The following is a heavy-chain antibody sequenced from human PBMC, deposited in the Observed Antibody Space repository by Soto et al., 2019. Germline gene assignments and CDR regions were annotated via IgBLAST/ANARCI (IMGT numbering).Heavy chain of an antibody. CDR2: IEGSGTIT. D-gene: IGHD3-10*01. Sequence: PVGSLRLSCAASCFMFSTTDMSWVRQAPGKGLEWVTTIEGSGTITYYADSVRGRFTISRDNSKNTVYLQMDSLTADDTAVYYCVKNSGWFNSWGQGTLVTVSS. CDR1: CFMFSTTD. J-gene: IGHJ5*01. CDR3: VKNSGWFNS. V-gene: IGHV3-23*01.